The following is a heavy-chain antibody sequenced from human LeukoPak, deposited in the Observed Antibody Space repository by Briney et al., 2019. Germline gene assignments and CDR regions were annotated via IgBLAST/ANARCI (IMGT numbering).Heavy chain of an antibody. Sequence: GSLTLSCAASGFTFSSYGMHWVRQAPGKGLEWVAVISYDGSNKYYADSVKGRFTISRDNSKNTLYLQMNSLRAEDTAVYYCAKEISSPAFFDYWGQGTLVTVSS. J-gene: IGHJ4*02. CDR3: AKEISSPAFFDY. V-gene: IGHV3-30*18. D-gene: IGHD6-6*01. CDR1: GFTFSSYG. CDR2: ISYDGSNK.